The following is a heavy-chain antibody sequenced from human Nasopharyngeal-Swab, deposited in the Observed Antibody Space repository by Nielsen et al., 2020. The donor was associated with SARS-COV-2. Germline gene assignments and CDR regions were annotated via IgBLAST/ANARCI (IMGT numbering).Heavy chain of an antibody. CDR1: GITFSNYA. Sequence: GESLEISCAASGITFSNYAMNWVRQAPGKGLEWVSTIFGSGSNTYYADSVKGRFTISRDNSKNTLYLQMNSLRAEDTAVYYCAKDPSYSYDWFDPWGQGTLVTVSS. V-gene: IGHV3-23*01. CDR2: IFGSGSNT. CDR3: AKDPSYSYDWFDP. J-gene: IGHJ5*02. D-gene: IGHD1-26*01.